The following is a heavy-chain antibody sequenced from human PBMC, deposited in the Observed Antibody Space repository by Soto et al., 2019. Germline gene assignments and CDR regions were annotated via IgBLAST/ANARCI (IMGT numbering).Heavy chain of an antibody. J-gene: IGHJ3*01. CDR2: ISNDGTDQ. CDR1: VVPGFTFSRYG. CDR3: ARDPRCRNTSCITRPIPFLDL. Sequence: PGGSLRLSCAASVVPGFTFSRYGMHWVRQAPGKGLEWVAVISNDGTDQNYAASVKGRFTISRDNSENTLYFQMDSLRPEDTAAYYCARDPRCRNTSCITRPIPFLDLWGQGTMVTVSS. D-gene: IGHD2-2*01. V-gene: IGHV3-30*03.